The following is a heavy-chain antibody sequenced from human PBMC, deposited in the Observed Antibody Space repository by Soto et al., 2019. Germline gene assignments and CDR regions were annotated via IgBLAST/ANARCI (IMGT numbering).Heavy chain of an antibody. CDR1: GGSISNYY. D-gene: IGHD6-13*01. V-gene: IGHV4-59*01. CDR2: IYYSGST. J-gene: IGHJ5*02. CDR3: ARGRMAAAGTRFDP. Sequence: PSATLSLTCTVSGGSISNYYWSWIRQPPGKGLEWIGYIYYSGSTNYNPSLKSRVTISVDTSKNQFSLKLSSVTAADTAVYYCARGRMAAAGTRFDPWGQGTLVPVSS.